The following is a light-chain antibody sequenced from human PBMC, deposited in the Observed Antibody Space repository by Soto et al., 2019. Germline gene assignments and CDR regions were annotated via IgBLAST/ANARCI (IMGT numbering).Light chain of an antibody. V-gene: IGKV1-5*03. CDR1: QSISSW. J-gene: IGKJ1*01. Sequence: DIQMTQSPCSLSASVVERVTITCRASQSISSWLAWYQQKPGKAPKLLIYKASSLESGVPSRFSGSGSGTEFTLTISSLQPDDFATYYCQQYNSYSWTCGQGTKVDIK. CDR3: QQYNSYSWT. CDR2: KAS.